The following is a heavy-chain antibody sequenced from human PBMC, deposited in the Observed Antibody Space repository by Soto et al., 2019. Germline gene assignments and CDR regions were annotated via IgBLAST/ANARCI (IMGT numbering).Heavy chain of an antibody. Sequence: GASVKVSCKASGYTFASYYMHWVRQAPGQGLEWMGIINPSGGSTSYAQKFQGRVTMTRDTSTSTVYMELSSLRSEDTAVYYCARDRYYDFWSGYYTGIGGGYYYGMDVWGQGTTVTVSS. J-gene: IGHJ6*02. CDR1: GYTFASYY. D-gene: IGHD3-3*01. CDR2: INPSGGST. V-gene: IGHV1-46*01. CDR3: ARDRYYDFWSGYYTGIGGGYYYGMDV.